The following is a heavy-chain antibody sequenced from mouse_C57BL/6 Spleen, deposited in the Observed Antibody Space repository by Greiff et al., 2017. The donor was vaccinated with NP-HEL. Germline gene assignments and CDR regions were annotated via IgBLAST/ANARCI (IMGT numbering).Heavy chain of an antibody. Sequence: QVQLKESGPGLVAPSQSLSITCTVSGFSLTSYGVHWVRQPPGKGLEWLVVIWSDGSTTYNSALKSRLSISKDNSKSQVFLKMNNLQTDDTAMYYCARHGDYGSSYFFDYWGQGTTLTVSS. J-gene: IGHJ2*01. CDR1: GFSLTSYG. D-gene: IGHD1-1*01. CDR3: ARHGDYGSSYFFDY. CDR2: IWSDGST. V-gene: IGHV2-6-1*01.